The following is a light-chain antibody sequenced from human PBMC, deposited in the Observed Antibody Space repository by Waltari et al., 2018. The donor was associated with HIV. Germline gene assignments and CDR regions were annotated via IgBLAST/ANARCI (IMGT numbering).Light chain of an antibody. CDR2: DAS. Sequence: ETVMTQSPATLSVSPGEGVTLSCRASQSISSDLAWYQQKPGQAPRLLIYDASNRATGIPARFSGSGSGTDFTLTISSLEPEDFAVYYCQQRSNWPLTFGGGTKVEIK. CDR3: QQRSNWPLT. V-gene: IGKV3-11*01. CDR1: QSISSD. J-gene: IGKJ4*01.